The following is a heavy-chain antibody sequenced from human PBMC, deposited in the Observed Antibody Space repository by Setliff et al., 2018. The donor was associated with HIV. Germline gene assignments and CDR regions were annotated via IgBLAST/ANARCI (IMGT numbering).Heavy chain of an antibody. Sequence: SETLSLTCTVYGGSFSGYYWNWIRQPPGKGLEWIGEINNSGSTNYNPSLKSRVTISVDTSKNQFSLKLSSVTAADTAVYYCARGRWIASAGHIDIWGQGTLVTVSS. J-gene: IGHJ4*03. CDR1: GGSFSGYY. D-gene: IGHD6-13*01. V-gene: IGHV4-34*01. CDR2: INNSGST. CDR3: ARGRWIASAGHIDI.